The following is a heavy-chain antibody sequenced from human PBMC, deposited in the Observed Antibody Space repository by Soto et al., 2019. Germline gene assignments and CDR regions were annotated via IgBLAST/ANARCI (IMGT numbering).Heavy chain of an antibody. CDR1: GGTFSSYA. CDR2: IIPIFGTA. CDR3: ARGSMVRGGVYYYGMDV. V-gene: IGHV1-69*13. D-gene: IGHD3-10*01. J-gene: IGHJ6*02. Sequence: GASVKVSCKASGGTFSSYAISWVRQAPGQGLEWMGGIIPIFGTANYAQKFQGRVTITADESTSTAYMELSSLRSEDTAVYYCARGSMVRGGVYYYGMDVWGQGTTVTVSS.